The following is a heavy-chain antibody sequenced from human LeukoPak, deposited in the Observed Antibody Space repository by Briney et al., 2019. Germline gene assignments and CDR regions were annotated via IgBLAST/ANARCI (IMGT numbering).Heavy chain of an antibody. Sequence: PGGSLRLSCAASGFTFSSYAMHWVRQAPGKGLEWVAVISYDGSNKYYADSVKGRFTISRDNSKNTLYLQMNSLRAEDTAVYYCASPVFRGSHAFDIWGQGTMVTVSS. CDR3: ASPVFRGSHAFDI. V-gene: IGHV3-30-3*01. D-gene: IGHD3-10*01. J-gene: IGHJ3*02. CDR2: ISYDGSNK. CDR1: GFTFSSYA.